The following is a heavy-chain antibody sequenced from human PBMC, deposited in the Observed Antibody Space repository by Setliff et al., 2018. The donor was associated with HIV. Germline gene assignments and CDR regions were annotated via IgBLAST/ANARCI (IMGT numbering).Heavy chain of an antibody. V-gene: IGHV4-34*01. CDR3: ARGVRGSGTNMVRGLLYDYSFHCMDV. J-gene: IGHJ6*03. Sequence: SSETLSLTCVVYAGSFSGYSWTWIRQPPGKGLEWIGEIYHSGSANRNPSLMGRVAMSVDTAKNQFSLELSSVTAADTAVYFCARGVRGSGTNMVRGLLYDYSFHCMDVWGIGTTVTVSS. D-gene: IGHD3-10*01. CDR2: IYHSGSA. CDR1: AGSFSGYS.